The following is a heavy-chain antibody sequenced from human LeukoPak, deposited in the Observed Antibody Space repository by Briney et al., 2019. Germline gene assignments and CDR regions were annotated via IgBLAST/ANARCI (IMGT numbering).Heavy chain of an antibody. J-gene: IGHJ4*02. Sequence: PGGSLRLSCAASGSNFGNYYVSWVRQAPGKGLEWVANIKHDGNWKFYADSVKGRFTISRDNAKNSLYLQMISLRAEDTAVYYCARSTNGVPFDYWGQGTLVTVSS. V-gene: IGHV3-7*03. CDR2: IKHDGNWK. CDR1: GSNFGNYY. CDR3: ARSTNGVPFDY. D-gene: IGHD2-8*01.